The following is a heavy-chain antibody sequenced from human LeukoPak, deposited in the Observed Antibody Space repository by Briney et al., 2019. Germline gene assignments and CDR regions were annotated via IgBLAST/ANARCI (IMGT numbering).Heavy chain of an antibody. V-gene: IGHV1-2*02. Sequence: GASVKVSCKASGYTFTGYYMHWVRQAPGQGLEWMGWISPTSGGTNYAQKFQGRVTMTRDTSISTAYMELNSLRGEDTAVYYCARDRPYGGVGDFDYWGQGTLVTVSS. J-gene: IGHJ4*02. CDR1: GYTFTGYY. CDR3: ARDRPYGGVGDFDY. D-gene: IGHD4-23*01. CDR2: ISPTSGGT.